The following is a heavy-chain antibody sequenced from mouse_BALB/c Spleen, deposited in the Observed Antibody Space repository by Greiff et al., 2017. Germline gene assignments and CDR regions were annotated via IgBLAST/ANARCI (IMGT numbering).Heavy chain of an antibody. J-gene: IGHJ2*01. Sequence: EVQLVESGGGLVKPGGSLKLSCAASGFAFSSYDMSWVRQTPEKRLEWVAYISSGGGSTYYPDTVKGRFTISRDNAKNTLYLQMSSLKSEDTAMYYCARHPLTTATFDYWGQGTTRTVSS. CDR1: GFAFSSYD. CDR2: ISSGGGST. D-gene: IGHD1-2*01. CDR3: ARHPLTTATFDY. V-gene: IGHV5-12-1*01.